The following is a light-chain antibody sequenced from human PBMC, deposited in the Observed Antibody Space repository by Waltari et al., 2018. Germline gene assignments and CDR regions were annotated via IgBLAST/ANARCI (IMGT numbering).Light chain of an antibody. V-gene: IGKV3-11*01. Sequence: EIVLTQSPATLSLSPGQRATPSCRASQSVSSYLAWYQQKPGQAPRLLIYDASNRATGIPARFSGSGSGTDFTLTISSLEPEHYAVYYCQQRSNWPPKYTFGQGTKLEIK. CDR3: QQRSNWPPKYT. CDR1: QSVSSY. J-gene: IGKJ2*01. CDR2: DAS.